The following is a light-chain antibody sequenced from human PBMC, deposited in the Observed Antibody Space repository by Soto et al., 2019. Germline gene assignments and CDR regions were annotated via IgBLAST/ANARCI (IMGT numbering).Light chain of an antibody. V-gene: IGKV1-5*03. CDR1: QSISNW. J-gene: IGKJ4*01. Sequence: DIQMTQSPSTLSASVGDRVTITCRASQSISNWLAWYQQKPGKAPKVLIYKASSLESGVPSRFSGSGSGTAFPLTISSLQPDDFATYYCQQYNSYPLTFGGGTKVEIK. CDR2: KAS. CDR3: QQYNSYPLT.